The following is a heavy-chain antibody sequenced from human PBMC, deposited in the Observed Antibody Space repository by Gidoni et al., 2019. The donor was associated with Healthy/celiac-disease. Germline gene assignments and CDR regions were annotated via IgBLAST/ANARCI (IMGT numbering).Heavy chain of an antibody. D-gene: IGHD3-22*01. J-gene: IGHJ4*02. CDR2: INPSGGST. CDR1: GYTFTSYY. CDR3: ARALWDSSGYYATLLDY. Sequence: QVRLVQSGAEVKKPGHSVQVSCKASGYTFTSYYMHWVRQAPGQGLEWMGIINPSGGSTSYAQKCQGRVTMTRDTSTSTVYMELSSLRSEDTAVYYCARALWDSSGYYATLLDYWGQVTLVTVSS. V-gene: IGHV1-46*03.